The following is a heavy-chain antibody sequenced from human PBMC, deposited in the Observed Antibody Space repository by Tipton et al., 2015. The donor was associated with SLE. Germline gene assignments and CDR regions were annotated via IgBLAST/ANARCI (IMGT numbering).Heavy chain of an antibody. CDR3: ARPMGSY. CDR1: GGSISSYY. Sequence: TLSLTCTVSGGSISSYYWSWIRQSPGKGPEWAGYIYHTKYNPSLSGYTNYNPSLKSRLTISVDTSSNRFSLRLSSVTAADTAVYYCARPMGSYWGPGTLVTVPS. D-gene: IGHD3-10*01. CDR2: IYHTKYNPSLSGYT. V-gene: IGHV4-59*12. J-gene: IGHJ4*02.